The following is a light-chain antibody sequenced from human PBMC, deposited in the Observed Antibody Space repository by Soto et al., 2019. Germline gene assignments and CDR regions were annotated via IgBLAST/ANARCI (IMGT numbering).Light chain of an antibody. Sequence: IQLTQSPSSLSASVGDRVTITCRASQGISSYLAWYQQKPGKAPKLLIYAASTLQSGVPSRFSGSGSGTDFTLTISSLQPEDFATYYCQQSFSIPQTFGQGTKLEIK. CDR1: QGISSY. CDR3: QQSFSIPQT. CDR2: AAS. V-gene: IGKV1-9*01. J-gene: IGKJ2*01.